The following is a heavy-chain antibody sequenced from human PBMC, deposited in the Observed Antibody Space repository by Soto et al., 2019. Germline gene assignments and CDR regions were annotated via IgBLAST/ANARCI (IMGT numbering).Heavy chain of an antibody. V-gene: IGHV4-31*03. CDR1: GGSISSGGYY. CDR2: IYYSGST. Sequence: SETLSLTCTVSGGSISSGGYYWSWIRQHPGKGLEWIGYIYYSGSTYYNPSLKSRVTISVDTSKNQFSLKLSSVTAADTAVYYCARVPSTRESFDYWGQGTLVTVSS. J-gene: IGHJ4*02. D-gene: IGHD4-17*01. CDR3: ARVPSTRESFDY.